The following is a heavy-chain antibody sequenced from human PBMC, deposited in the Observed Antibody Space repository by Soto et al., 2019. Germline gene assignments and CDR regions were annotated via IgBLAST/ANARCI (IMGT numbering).Heavy chain of an antibody. CDR3: AREWPPPLTAAGEINWFDP. V-gene: IGHV1-69*13. CDR2: IIPIFGTA. D-gene: IGHD6-13*01. Sequence: SVKVSCKASGGTFSSYAISWVRQAPGQGLEWMGGIIPIFGTANYAQKFQGRVTITADESTSTAYMELSSLRSEDTAVYYCAREWPPPLTAAGEINWFDPWGQGTLVTAPQ. CDR1: GGTFSSYA. J-gene: IGHJ5*02.